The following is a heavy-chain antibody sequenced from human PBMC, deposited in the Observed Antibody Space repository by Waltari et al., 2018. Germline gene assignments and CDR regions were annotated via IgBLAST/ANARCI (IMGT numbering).Heavy chain of an antibody. CDR2: IVVGSGNT. V-gene: IGHV1-58*02. J-gene: IGHJ3*02. D-gene: IGHD6-19*01. CDR3: ARGSGWYGNDAFDI. Sequence: QMQLVQSGPEVKKPGTSVKVSCKASGFTFTSSAMQWVRQARGQRLEWIGWIVVGSGNTNYAQKFQERVTMTRNTSISTAYMELSSLRSEDTAVYYCARGSGWYGNDAFDIWGQGTMVTVSS. CDR1: GFTFTSSA.